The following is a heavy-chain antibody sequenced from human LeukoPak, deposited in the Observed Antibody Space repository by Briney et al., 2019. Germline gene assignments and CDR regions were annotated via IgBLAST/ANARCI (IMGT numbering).Heavy chain of an antibody. V-gene: IGHV3-73*01. D-gene: IGHD2-2*01. CDR1: GLTFSGSA. J-gene: IGHJ6*02. Sequence: GGSLKLSCAASGLTFSGSAMHWVRQASGEGLEWVGRIRSKANSYATAYAASVKGRFTISRDDSKNTAYLQMNSLKTEDTAVYYCTRLGVVVVPAARMDVWGQGTTVTVSS. CDR2: IRSKANSYAT. CDR3: TRLGVVVVPAARMDV.